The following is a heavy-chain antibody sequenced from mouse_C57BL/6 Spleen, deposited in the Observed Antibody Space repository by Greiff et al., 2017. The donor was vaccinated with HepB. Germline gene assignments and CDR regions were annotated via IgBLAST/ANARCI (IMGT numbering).Heavy chain of an antibody. CDR3: ATATVVADWYFDV. Sequence: QLQQSGAELARPGASVKMSCKASGYTFTSYTMHWVKQRPGQGLEWIGYINPSSGYTKYNQKFKDKATLTADKSSSTAYMQLSSLTSEDSAVYYCATATVVADWYFDVWGTGTTVTVSS. J-gene: IGHJ1*03. CDR1: GYTFTSYT. CDR2: INPSSGYT. D-gene: IGHD1-1*01. V-gene: IGHV1-4*01.